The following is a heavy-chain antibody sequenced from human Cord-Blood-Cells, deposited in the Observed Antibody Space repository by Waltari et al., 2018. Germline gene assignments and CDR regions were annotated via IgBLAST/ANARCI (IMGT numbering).Heavy chain of an antibody. CDR3: ARDIVAAGTIYDY. V-gene: IGHV1-46*01. CDR2: INPSGGST. J-gene: IGHJ4*02. CDR1: GYTFTSYY. D-gene: IGHD6-13*01. Sequence: QVQLVQSGAEVKKPGASVKVSCKASGYTFTSYYMPWVRPAPGQGLEWMGIINPSGGSTSYAQKFQGRVTMTRDTSTSTVYMELSSLRSEDTAVYYCARDIVAAGTIYDYWGQGTLVTVSS.